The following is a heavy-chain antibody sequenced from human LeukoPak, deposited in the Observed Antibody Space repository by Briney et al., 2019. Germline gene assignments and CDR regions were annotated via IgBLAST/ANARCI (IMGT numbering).Heavy chain of an antibody. J-gene: IGHJ4*02. D-gene: IGHD6-25*01. CDR2: IYYSGST. Sequence: PSETLSLTCTVSGRSISSSSYYWGWIRQPPGKGLEWIGSIYYSGSTYYNPSLKSRVTISVDTSKNQFSLKLSSVTAADTAVYYCARQRPPRDWGQGTLVTVSS. V-gene: IGHV4-39*01. CDR1: GRSISSSSYY. CDR3: ARQRPPRD.